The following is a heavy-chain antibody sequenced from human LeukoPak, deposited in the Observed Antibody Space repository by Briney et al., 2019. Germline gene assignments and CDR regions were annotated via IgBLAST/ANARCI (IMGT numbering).Heavy chain of an antibody. CDR2: IYRGGST. CDR3: ARMGLWFGELLGRRDY. J-gene: IGHJ4*02. D-gene: IGHD3-10*01. V-gene: IGHV3-66*01. CDR1: GFTVSSDY. Sequence: GGSLRLSCAASGFTVSSDYISWVRQAPGKGLEWVSVIYRGGSTHYADSVKGRFTISRDNWKNTLGLQMNSLRAEDTAVYYCARMGLWFGELLGRRDYWGQGTLVTVSS.